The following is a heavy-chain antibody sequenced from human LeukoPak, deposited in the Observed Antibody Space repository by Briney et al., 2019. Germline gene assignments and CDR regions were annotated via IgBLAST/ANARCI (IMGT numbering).Heavy chain of an antibody. CDR3: ARASSDYDFWSGYYWDFQH. J-gene: IGHJ1*01. CDR2: MNPNSGNT. Sequence: ASVKVSCKASGYTFTSYDINWVRQATGQGLEWMGWMNPNSGNTGYAQKFQGRVTITRNTSISTAYMELSSLRSEDTAVYYCARASSDYDFWSGYYWDFQHWGQGTLVTVSS. V-gene: IGHV1-8*03. D-gene: IGHD3-3*01. CDR1: GYTFTSYD.